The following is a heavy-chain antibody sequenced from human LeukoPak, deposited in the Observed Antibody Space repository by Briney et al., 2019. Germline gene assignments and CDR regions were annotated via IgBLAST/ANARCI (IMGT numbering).Heavy chain of an antibody. CDR1: GGSFSGYY. V-gene: IGHV4-34*01. CDR2: INHSGST. Sequence: SETLSLTCAVYGGSFSGYYWSWIRQPPGKGLEWIGEINHSGSTNYNPSLKSRVTISVDTSKNQFSLKLSSVTAADTAVYYCASVSDSSGYHGNWFDPWGQGTLVTVST. CDR3: ASVSDSSGYHGNWFDP. D-gene: IGHD3-22*01. J-gene: IGHJ5*02.